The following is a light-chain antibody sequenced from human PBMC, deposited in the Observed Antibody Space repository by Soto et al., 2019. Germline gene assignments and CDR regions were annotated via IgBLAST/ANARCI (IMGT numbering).Light chain of an antibody. Sequence: EIQMTQSPSSLSASVGDRVTITCRASQRISTYLSWYQQKPGKAPNLLIYVASSLQSGVPSRFSGSRSGTDFTLTISSLQPEDSATYYCQQSYNAPWTFGQGTKVDIK. V-gene: IGKV1-39*01. CDR2: VAS. J-gene: IGKJ1*01. CDR3: QQSYNAPWT. CDR1: QRISTY.